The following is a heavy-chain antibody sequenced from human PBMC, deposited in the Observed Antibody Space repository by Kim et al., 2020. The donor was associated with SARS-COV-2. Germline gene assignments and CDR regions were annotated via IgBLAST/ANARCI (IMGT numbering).Heavy chain of an antibody. D-gene: IGHD3-9*01. CDR2: IHYSGTA. Sequence: SETLSLTCTVSHGSISGYYLSWIRQSPGKGLEWIGYIHYSGTANSNPSLVSRVTISVDTSKNHFSLKLRSVSAADTAMYYCARLDSHHKEESDPWGQGTL. CDR3: ARLDSHHKEESDP. CDR1: HGSISGYY. V-gene: IGHV4-59*08. J-gene: IGHJ5*02.